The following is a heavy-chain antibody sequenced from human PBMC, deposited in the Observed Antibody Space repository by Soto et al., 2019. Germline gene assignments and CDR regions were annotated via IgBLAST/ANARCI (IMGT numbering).Heavy chain of an antibody. J-gene: IGHJ4*02. CDR1: GGTFSTFG. CDR3: ARSAPMDAGDKYYYDF. D-gene: IGHD3-16*01. V-gene: IGHV1-69*13. Sequence: GASVKVSCKASGGTFSTFGISWVRQAPGQGLEWMGGIIPFFGTAKYSQKFEDRISITADESTNTVYMDLRSLTSEDRAIYYCARSAPMDAGDKYYYDFWGQGALVTVSS. CDR2: IIPFFGTA.